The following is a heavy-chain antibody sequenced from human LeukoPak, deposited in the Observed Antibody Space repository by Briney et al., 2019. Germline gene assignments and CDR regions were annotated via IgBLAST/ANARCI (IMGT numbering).Heavy chain of an antibody. Sequence: PGAALRLSCYVSGFTFSDHCMNWVRQAPGKGLEWVAYICATISYADSVRGRFTISRDTAKRSLYLEMNSLSDEDTAFYYCVRDYDYNFDYWGQGALVTVSS. CDR2: ICATI. CDR3: VRDYDYNFDY. V-gene: IGHV3-69-1*02. J-gene: IGHJ4*02. D-gene: IGHD4-11*01. CDR1: GFTFSDHC.